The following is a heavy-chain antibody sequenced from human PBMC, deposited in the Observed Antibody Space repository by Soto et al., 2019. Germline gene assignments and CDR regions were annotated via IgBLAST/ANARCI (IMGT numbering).Heavy chain of an antibody. D-gene: IGHD3-22*01. CDR1: GGTFSSYT. Sequence: ASVKVSCKASGGTFSSYTISWVRQAPGQGLEWMGRIIPILGIANYAQKFQGRVTITADKSTSTAYMELSSLRSEDTAVYYCASLGDHYYDSSGTLGMDVWGQGTTVTVSS. V-gene: IGHV1-69*02. CDR2: IIPILGIA. CDR3: ASLGDHYYDSSGTLGMDV. J-gene: IGHJ6*02.